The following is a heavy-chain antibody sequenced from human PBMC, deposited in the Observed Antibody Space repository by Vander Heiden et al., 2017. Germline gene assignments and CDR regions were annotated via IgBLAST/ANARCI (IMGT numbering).Heavy chain of an antibody. CDR2: NDWDDDK. CDR1: WFSLSTHGMR. J-gene: IGHJ4*02. D-gene: IGHD6-13*01. V-gene: IGHV2-70*04. Sequence: QVSLKLSGPSLLTPTQTLTLSVTFSWFSLSTHGMRLSWIRQPPGKALEWLARNDWDDDKFYRRSLRTRLNISKDTSKNQVVLTMTNMDPVDTGTYYCARASRPAAGSDFDYWGQGTLVTVPS. CDR3: ARASRPAAGSDFDY.